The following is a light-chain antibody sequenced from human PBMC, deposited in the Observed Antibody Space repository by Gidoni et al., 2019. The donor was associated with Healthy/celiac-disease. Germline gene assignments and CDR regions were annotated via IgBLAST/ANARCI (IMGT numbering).Light chain of an antibody. Sequence: VLTPSPGTLSLSPGGRATLSCRASQSVSSSYLAWYQQKPGQAPRLLIYGASSRATGIPDRFSGSGSGTDFTLTISRLEPEDFAVYYCQQYGSSRSFTFGPGTKVDIK. CDR1: QSVSSSY. J-gene: IGKJ3*01. V-gene: IGKV3-20*01. CDR2: GAS. CDR3: QQYGSSRSFT.